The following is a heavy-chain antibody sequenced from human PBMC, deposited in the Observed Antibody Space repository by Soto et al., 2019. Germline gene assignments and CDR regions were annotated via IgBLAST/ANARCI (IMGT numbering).Heavy chain of an antibody. CDR1: GFSFRDYA. V-gene: IGHV3-23*01. CDR2: ISESGGST. J-gene: IGHJ4*02. D-gene: IGHD6-13*01. CDR3: AKRSPYSSGWYSPIFDY. Sequence: PGASLRLSCAASGFSFRDYAMSWVRQAPGKGLEWVSVISESGGSTHYADSVRGRFTVSRDNSKNSLSLRMNSLRDEDTAVYFCAKRSPYSSGWYSPIFDYWGQGA.